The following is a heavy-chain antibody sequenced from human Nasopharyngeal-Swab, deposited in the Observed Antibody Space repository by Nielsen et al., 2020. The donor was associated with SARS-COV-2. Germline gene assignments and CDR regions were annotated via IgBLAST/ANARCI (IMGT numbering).Heavy chain of an antibody. J-gene: IGHJ6*02. V-gene: IGHV1-69*13. D-gene: IGHD3-22*01. CDR1: GGTFSSYA. CDR2: IISVVGTA. CDR3: ARIGGSPPDYYYGMDV. Sequence: SVKVSCKASGGTFSSYAISWVRQAPGLGLEWVGGIISVVGTASYAQRFQGRVTITADASTNTVYMELISLTSEDTAVYYCARIGGSPPDYYYGMDVWGQGTTVTVSS.